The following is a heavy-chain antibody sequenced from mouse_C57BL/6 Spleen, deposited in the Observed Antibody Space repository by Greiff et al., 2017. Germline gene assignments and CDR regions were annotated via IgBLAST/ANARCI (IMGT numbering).Heavy chain of an antibody. CDR3: APYYYGDWYFDV. V-gene: IGHV1-55*01. J-gene: IGHJ1*03. D-gene: IGHD1-1*01. Sequence: VQLQQPGAELVKPGASVKMSCKASGYTFTSYWITWVKQRPGQGLEWIGDIYPGSGSTNYNEKFKSKATLTVDTSSSTAYMQLSSLTSEDSAVYYCAPYYYGDWYFDVWGTGTTVTVSS. CDR1: GYTFTSYW. CDR2: IYPGSGST.